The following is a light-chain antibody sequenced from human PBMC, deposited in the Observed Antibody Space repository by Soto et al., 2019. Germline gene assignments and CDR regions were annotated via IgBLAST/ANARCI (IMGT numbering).Light chain of an antibody. V-gene: IGKV1-5*01. CDR2: DAS. CDR3: HHDNIYRT. J-gene: IGKJ1*01. Sequence: DIQMTQSPSTLSASVGDRVTITCRASQSISSWLAWYQQKPGKAPKLLIYDASSLESGVPSRFSGSGSGTEFTLTISSLQPDYFATYICHHDNIYRTVGQGT. CDR1: QSISSW.